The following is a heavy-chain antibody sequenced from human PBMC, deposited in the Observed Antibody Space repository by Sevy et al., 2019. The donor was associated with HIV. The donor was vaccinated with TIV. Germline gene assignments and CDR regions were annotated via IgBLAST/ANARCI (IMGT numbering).Heavy chain of an antibody. Sequence: ASVKVSCKASGYIFTDYYIHWVRQAPGQGLEWMAWINSDSGVTKYAQRFQGEVTVTRDTSLNTAYLDLSRLKSNDTAIYFCARLTTKPTSDLYGMDVWGQGTTVTVSS. CDR3: ARLTTKPTSDLYGMDV. CDR2: INSDSGVT. CDR1: GYIFTDYY. D-gene: IGHD4-17*01. J-gene: IGHJ6*02. V-gene: IGHV1-2*02.